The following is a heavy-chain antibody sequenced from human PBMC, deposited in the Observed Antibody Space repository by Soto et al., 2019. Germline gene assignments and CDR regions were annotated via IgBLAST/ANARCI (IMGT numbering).Heavy chain of an antibody. D-gene: IGHD2-15*01. CDR3: ARAVGCSGGSCYLPDAFDV. J-gene: IGHJ3*01. CDR1: GDTFSSSS. Sequence: QVQLVQSGAEVKKPGSSVKVSCKASGDTFSSSSISWVRQAPGQGLEWMGRIIPILGIANYAQKFQGRVTITADKSTSTAYMDLSSLRSEDTAVYYCARAVGCSGGSCYLPDAFDVWGQGTMVTVSS. CDR2: IIPILGIA. V-gene: IGHV1-69*02.